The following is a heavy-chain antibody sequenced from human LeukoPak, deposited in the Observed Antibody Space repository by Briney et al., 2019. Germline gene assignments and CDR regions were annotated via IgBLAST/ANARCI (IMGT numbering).Heavy chain of an antibody. CDR2: IKQDASEE. CDR1: GFIFCSYW. J-gene: IGHJ4*02. Sequence: PGGSLRLSCAASGFIFCSYWMTWVRQAPGKGLEWVANIKQDASEEHYVDSVKGRFTISRDNAKSSLYLQLNSLRVEDTALYFCASTASLSYWGQGTLVTVSS. CDR3: ASTASLSY. D-gene: IGHD6-6*01. V-gene: IGHV3-7*01.